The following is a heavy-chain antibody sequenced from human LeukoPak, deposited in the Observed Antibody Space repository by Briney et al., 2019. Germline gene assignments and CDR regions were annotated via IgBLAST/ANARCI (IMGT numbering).Heavy chain of an antibody. Sequence: SETLSLTCTVSGGSISSGDYYWSWIRQPPGKGLEWIGYIYYSGSTYYNPSLKSRVTISVDTSKNQFSLKLSSVTAADTAVYYCARVTAGDYLDYWGQGTLVTVSS. V-gene: IGHV4-30-4*08. D-gene: IGHD2-21*02. CDR3: ARVTAGDYLDY. CDR2: IYYSGST. CDR1: GGSISSGDYY. J-gene: IGHJ4*02.